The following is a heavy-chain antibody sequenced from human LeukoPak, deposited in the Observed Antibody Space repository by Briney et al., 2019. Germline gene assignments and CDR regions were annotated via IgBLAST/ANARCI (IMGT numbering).Heavy chain of an antibody. CDR1: EFTFSRFW. D-gene: IGHD2-15*01. CDR2: INQDGGER. J-gene: IGHJ3*02. Sequence: GGSLRLSCAASEFTFSRFWVSWVRQAPGKGLEWVANINQDGGERNYVDSVKGRFTISRDNAKSSLYLQMNSLRAEDTAVYYCATEVGTPDIRSAFEIWGQGTMVTVSS. CDR3: ATEVGTPDIRSAFEI. V-gene: IGHV3-7*01.